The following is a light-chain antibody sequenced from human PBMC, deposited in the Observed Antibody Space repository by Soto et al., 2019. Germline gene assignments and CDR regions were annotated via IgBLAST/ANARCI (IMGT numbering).Light chain of an antibody. CDR3: QQYDSSPRT. CDR1: QSVSSSY. J-gene: IGKJ1*01. V-gene: IGKV3-20*01. Sequence: VLTQSPGTLSLSPGDSATLSCRASQSVSSSYLAWYQQKTGQAPRILIYGESSRATGIPDRLSGSGSGTDLNLTINRLEPEDFAVYYCQQYDSSPRTCGQGTKVDIK. CDR2: GES.